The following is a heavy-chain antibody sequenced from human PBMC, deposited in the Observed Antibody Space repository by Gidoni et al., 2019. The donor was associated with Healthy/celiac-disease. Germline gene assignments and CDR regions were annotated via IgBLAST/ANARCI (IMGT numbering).Heavy chain of an antibody. J-gene: IGHJ4*02. V-gene: IGHV3-23*01. CDR2: ISGSGGST. D-gene: IGHD2-15*01. CDR1: GFTFSSYA. Sequence: EVQLLESGGGLVQPGGSLRLSCAASGFTFSSYAMRWVRQAPGKGLEWVSAISGSGGSTYYADAVKGRFTISRDNSKNTLYLQMNSLRAEDTAVYYCAKGDGDVVVVGASFDYWGQGTLVTVSS. CDR3: AKGDGDVVVVGASFDY.